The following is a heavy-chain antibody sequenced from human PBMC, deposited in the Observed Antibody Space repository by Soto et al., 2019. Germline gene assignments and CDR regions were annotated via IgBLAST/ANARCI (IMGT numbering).Heavy chain of an antibody. V-gene: IGHV3-15*07. CDR2: IKSKAHGGTT. CDR3: ASYRDSSGLRRYDY. Sequence: EVQLEESGGGLIKPGESLTLSCAASDFILSDAWMKWVRQAPGKGLEWVGRIKSKAHGGTTDYAAPLKGRVTILRDDSNTTLYLQMNSLQAEDTAMYYCASYRDSSGLRRYDYWGQGALVTVSS. D-gene: IGHD3-22*01. J-gene: IGHJ4*02. CDR1: DFILSDAW.